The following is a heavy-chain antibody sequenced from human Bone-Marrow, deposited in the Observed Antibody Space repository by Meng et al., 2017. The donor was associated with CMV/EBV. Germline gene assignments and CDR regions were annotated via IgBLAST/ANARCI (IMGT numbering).Heavy chain of an antibody. CDR2: IFSSGGA. J-gene: IGHJ6*02. CDR3: AREDAFYGMDV. Sequence: LRLSCTVSGGSISTSGYYWSWIRQHPGKGLEWIGYIFSSGGAYYNPSLKSRLTISLDTSKNQFSLKLSSVTAADTAVYYCAREDAFYGMDVWGQGTAVTVSS. CDR1: GGSISTSGYY. V-gene: IGHV4-31*03.